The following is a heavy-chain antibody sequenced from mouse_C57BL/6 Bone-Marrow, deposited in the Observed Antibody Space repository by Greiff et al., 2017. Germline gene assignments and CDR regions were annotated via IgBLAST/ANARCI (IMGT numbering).Heavy chain of an antibody. D-gene: IGHD2-3*01. V-gene: IGHV1-69*01. CDR1: GYPFTSYC. J-gene: IGHJ3*01. CDR3: ARAIYDGYWAY. CDR2: LDPSDSYT. Sequence: VHLQQPGAELVMPGASVKLSCKASGYPFTSYCMHWVKQRPGQGLEWIGELDPSDSYTNYNQKFKGKSTLTVDKSSSTAYMQLSSLTSEDSAVYYCARAIYDGYWAYWGQGTLVTVSA.